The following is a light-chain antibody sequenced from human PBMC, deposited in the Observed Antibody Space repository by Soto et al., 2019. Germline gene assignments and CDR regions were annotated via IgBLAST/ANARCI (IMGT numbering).Light chain of an antibody. CDR1: SGDIGGYDY. CDR2: EVT. Sequence: QSALTEPPCACGSPGQSVAISCTGTSGDIGGYDYASWYQQHPGKAPKLMIYEVTKRPLGVPDRFSGSKSGNTASLTVSGLQAEDEADYYCSSYAGSNNPYVFGTGTKVTVL. CDR3: SSYAGSNNPYV. V-gene: IGLV2-8*01. J-gene: IGLJ1*01.